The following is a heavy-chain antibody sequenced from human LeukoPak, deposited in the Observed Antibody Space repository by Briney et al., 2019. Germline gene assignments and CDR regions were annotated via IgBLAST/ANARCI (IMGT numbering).Heavy chain of an antibody. CDR1: GGSISNYY. D-gene: IGHD4-17*01. CDR3: ARYADYGSYYFDY. Sequence: PSETLSLTCTVSGGSISNYYWSWIRQTPGKGLEWIGYISYSGSTNHNPSLKSRVTISLDTSKNQFSLKLSSVTAADTAVYYCARYADYGSYYFDYWGQGTLVTVSS. V-gene: IGHV4-59*01. CDR2: ISYSGST. J-gene: IGHJ4*02.